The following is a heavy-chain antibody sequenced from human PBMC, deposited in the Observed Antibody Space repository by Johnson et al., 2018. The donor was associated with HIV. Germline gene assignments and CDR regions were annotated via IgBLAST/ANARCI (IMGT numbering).Heavy chain of an antibody. CDR2: ISYDGSNK. D-gene: IGHD2-15*01. Sequence: QVQVVESGGGVAQPGRSLRLSCAASGFTFSSYAMHWVRQAPGKGLEWVAVISYDGSNKYSAASVKGRFTIARDNSKNTLYRHMNSLRDEDTSVYYCATASRVATTFDAFDFWGHGTMVTVSS. V-gene: IGHV3-30*14. CDR1: GFTFSSYA. CDR3: ATASRVATTFDAFDF. J-gene: IGHJ3*01.